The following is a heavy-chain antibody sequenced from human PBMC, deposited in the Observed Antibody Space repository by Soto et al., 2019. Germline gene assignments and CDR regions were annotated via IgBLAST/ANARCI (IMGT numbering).Heavy chain of an antibody. CDR3: AKSYDRSGTGEFDY. V-gene: IGHV3-23*01. CDR1: GFTFSSYA. D-gene: IGHD3-22*01. Sequence: EVQLLESGGGLVQPGGSLRLSCAASGFTFSSYAMSWVRQAPGKGLEWVSAISGSGGSTYYADSVKGRFTISRDNSKNTLYRQMNSLRAEDTAVYDCAKSYDRSGTGEFDYWGQGTLVTVSS. J-gene: IGHJ4*02. CDR2: ISGSGGST.